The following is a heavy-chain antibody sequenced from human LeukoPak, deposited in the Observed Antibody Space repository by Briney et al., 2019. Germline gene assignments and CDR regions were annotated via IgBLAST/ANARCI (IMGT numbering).Heavy chain of an antibody. CDR1: GYTFTGYY. CDR2: INPNSGGT. CDR3: ASNPNADSGYDLSFDY. J-gene: IGHJ4*02. V-gene: IGHV1-2*02. Sequence: GASVKVSCKASGYTFTGYYMHWVRQAPGQGLEWMGWINPNSGGTNYAQKFQGRVTMTRDTSISTAYMELSRLRSDDTAVYYCASNPNADSGYDLSFDYWGQRTLVTVSS. D-gene: IGHD5-12*01.